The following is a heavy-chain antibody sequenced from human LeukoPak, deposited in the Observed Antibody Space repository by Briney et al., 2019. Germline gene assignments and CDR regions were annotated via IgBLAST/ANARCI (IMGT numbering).Heavy chain of an antibody. D-gene: IGHD4/OR15-4a*01. CDR2: ISSSSNYI. Sequence: GGSLRLSCAASGFTFSSYSMNWVRQAPGKGLEWVSSISSSSNYIYYADSVKGRFTISRDNAKNSLNLQMNSLRAEDTAVYYCARRAGAYSHPYDYWGQGTLVTVSS. CDR1: GFTFSSYS. CDR3: ARRAGAYSHPYDY. J-gene: IGHJ4*02. V-gene: IGHV3-21*01.